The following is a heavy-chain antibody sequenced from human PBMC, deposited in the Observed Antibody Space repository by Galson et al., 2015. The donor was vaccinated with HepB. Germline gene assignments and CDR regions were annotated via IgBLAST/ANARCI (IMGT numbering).Heavy chain of an antibody. D-gene: IGHD1-26*01. Sequence: AISGDSVSSNSGTWNWIRQSPSRGLEWLGKIYYRSRWYNEYAVSVESRITINSDTSKNHFSLQLNSVTPEDTAVYYCTRGIGAYWFDPWGQGTLVTVSA. CDR1: GDSVSSNSGT. J-gene: IGHJ5*02. V-gene: IGHV6-1*01. CDR2: IYYRSRWYN. CDR3: TRGIGAYWFDP.